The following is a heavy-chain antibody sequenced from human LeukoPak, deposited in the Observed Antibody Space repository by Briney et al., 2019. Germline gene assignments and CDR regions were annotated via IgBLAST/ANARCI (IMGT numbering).Heavy chain of an antibody. Sequence: SETLSLTCSVSGASISSYYWSWIRQPPGEGLEWVGYIYYSESTNYNPSLKSRVSISADTSKNQFSLNLSSVTAADTAVYYCARGGRNYVYYFDYWGQGTLVTVSS. CDR1: GASISSYY. D-gene: IGHD3-10*02. CDR3: ARGGRNYVYYFDY. V-gene: IGHV4-59*01. CDR2: IYYSEST. J-gene: IGHJ4*02.